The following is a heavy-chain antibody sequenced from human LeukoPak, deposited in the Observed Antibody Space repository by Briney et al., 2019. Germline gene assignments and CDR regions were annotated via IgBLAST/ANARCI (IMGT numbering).Heavy chain of an antibody. CDR1: GVTFSSYA. CDR2: ISGSGGSR. Sequence: GGSLRLSCAASGVTFSSYAMSCGPQSPGTGLEGFSAISGSGGSRYYADSVKGRFTISRDDSKSTLYLQMNSLRAEDTAVYYCTTKVIRGNSGDDYDDWGQGTLVTVSS. CDR3: TTKVIRGNSGDDYDD. J-gene: IGHJ4*02. V-gene: IGHV3-23*01. D-gene: IGHD5-12*01.